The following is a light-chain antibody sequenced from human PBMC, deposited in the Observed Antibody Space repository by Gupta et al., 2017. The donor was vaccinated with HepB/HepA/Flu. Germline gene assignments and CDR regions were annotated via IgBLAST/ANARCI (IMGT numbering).Light chain of an antibody. J-gene: IGKJ5*01. CDR1: QSISSY. Sequence: DIQMTQSPSSLSASVGDRVTITCRARQSISSYLNWYQQKPGKAPKLLIYAASSWQSGVPSRFSGSGSGKDFALTISSLQQEDFATYYCQQSYSTPPITFGQGTLLDIK. CDR2: AAS. V-gene: IGKV1-39*01. CDR3: QQSYSTPPIT.